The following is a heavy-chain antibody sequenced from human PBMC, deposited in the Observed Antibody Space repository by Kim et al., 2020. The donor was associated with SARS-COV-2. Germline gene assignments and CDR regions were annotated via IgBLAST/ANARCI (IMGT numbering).Heavy chain of an antibody. D-gene: IGHD1-26*01. CDR1: GDSVSNNNAA. V-gene: IGHV6-1*01. CDR2: TYYTSTWFN. J-gene: IGHJ4*02. CDR3: ARELRSSLDY. Sequence: SQTLSLTRAVSGDSVSNNNAAWNWIRQSPSRGLEWLGRTYYTSTWFNDYAVSVKSRIVINPDTSKNQFSLQLNFVTPEDTAVYYCARELRSSLDYWGQGTLVTVSS.